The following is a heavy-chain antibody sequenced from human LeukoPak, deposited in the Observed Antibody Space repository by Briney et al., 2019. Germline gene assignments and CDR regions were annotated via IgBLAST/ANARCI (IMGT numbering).Heavy chain of an antibody. D-gene: IGHD2-2*01. CDR1: GGTFSSYA. CDR2: IIPIFGTA. V-gene: IGHV1-69*13. J-gene: IGHJ4*02. CDR3: ASGTTDIVVVPATLRNYYFDY. Sequence: GASVKVSCKASGGTFSSYAINWVRQAPGQGLEWMGGIIPIFGTANYAQKFQGRVTITADESTSTAYMELSSLRSEDTAVYYCASGTTDIVVVPATLRNYYFDYWGQGTLVTVSS.